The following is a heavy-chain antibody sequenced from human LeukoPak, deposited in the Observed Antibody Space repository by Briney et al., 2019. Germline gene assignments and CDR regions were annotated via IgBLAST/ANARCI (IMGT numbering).Heavy chain of an antibody. V-gene: IGHV1-69*13. CDR2: IIPIFGTA. Sequence: ASVKVSCKASGGTFSSYAISWVRQAPGQGLEWMGGIIPIFGTANYAQKFQGRVTITADESTSTAYMELSSLRSEDTAVYYCARVTPDYDSSGYSNYFDYWGQGTLVTVSS. CDR3: ARVTPDYDSSGYSNYFDY. CDR1: GGTFSSYA. D-gene: IGHD3-22*01. J-gene: IGHJ4*02.